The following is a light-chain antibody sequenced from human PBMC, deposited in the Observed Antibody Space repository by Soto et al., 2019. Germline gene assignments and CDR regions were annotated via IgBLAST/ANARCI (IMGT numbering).Light chain of an antibody. CDR3: QKYRSSPLT. J-gene: IGKJ4*01. CDR1: QTVRNNY. Sequence: EFVLTQSPGTLSLSPGERATLSCRASQTVRNNYLAWYQQKPGQAHRLLIYDASSRATGIPDRFSGGGSGTDFTLTISRLEPEEFAVYYCQKYRSSPLTFGGGTKVDIK. V-gene: IGKV3-20*01. CDR2: DAS.